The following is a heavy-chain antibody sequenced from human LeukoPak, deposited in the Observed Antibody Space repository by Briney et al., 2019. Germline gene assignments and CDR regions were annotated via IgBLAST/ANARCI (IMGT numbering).Heavy chain of an antibody. CDR3: ARGTKTGYTGYDWNY. CDR1: GGSISSYY. D-gene: IGHD5-12*01. J-gene: IGHJ4*01. CDR2: IYDIGST. Sequence: PSETLSLTCTVSGGSISSYYWSWIRQPPGKGLEWIGYIYDIGSTSYNPSLKSRVTISVDTSSNQFSLMLTSVTAADTAVYYCARGTKTGYTGYDWNYWGHGSLVSVSS. V-gene: IGHV4-59*08.